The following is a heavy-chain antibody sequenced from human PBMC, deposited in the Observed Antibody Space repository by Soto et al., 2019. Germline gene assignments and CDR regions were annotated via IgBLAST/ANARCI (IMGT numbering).Heavy chain of an antibody. D-gene: IGHD3-3*01. V-gene: IGHV1-18*01. CDR1: GYTFNTYG. CDR3: ARDWRGAEGFDP. Sequence: QVQLVQSGPEVKKPGASVKVSCKASGYTFNTYGFSWVRQAPGQGLEWVGWIGTHNGDTTYAQKFQGRVTMTIDTSTSTSYMELRSLTSYDTAIYFCARDWRGAEGFDPWGQGTLFTVSS. J-gene: IGHJ5*02. CDR2: IGTHNGDT.